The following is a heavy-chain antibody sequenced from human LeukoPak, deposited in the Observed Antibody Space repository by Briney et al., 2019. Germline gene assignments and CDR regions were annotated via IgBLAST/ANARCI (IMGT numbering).Heavy chain of an antibody. CDR3: ARYMVTEYYYGMDV. J-gene: IGHJ6*02. Sequence: SETLSLTCTVSGYSINSDYYWGWIRQPPGKGLEWIGNIYHRGSTYHNPSLKSRVTISVDTSKNQFSLKLSSVTAADTAVYYCARYMVTEYYYGMDVWGQGTTVTVSS. CDR2: IYHRGST. CDR1: GYSINSDYY. D-gene: IGHD5-18*01. V-gene: IGHV4-38-2*02.